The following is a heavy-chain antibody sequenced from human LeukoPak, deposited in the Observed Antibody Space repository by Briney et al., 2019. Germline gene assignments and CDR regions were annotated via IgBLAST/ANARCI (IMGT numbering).Heavy chain of an antibody. CDR1: GGSFSGYY. CDR2: INHSGST. CDR3: ARGVPEYYDFWSGYFYYFDY. D-gene: IGHD3-3*01. J-gene: IGHJ4*02. V-gene: IGHV4-34*01. Sequence: KPWETLSLTCAVYGGSFSGYYWSWIRQPPGKGLEWIGEINHSGSTNYNPSLKSRVTISVDTSKNQFSLKLSSVTAADTAVYYCARGVPEYYDFWSGYFYYFDYWGQGTLVTVSS.